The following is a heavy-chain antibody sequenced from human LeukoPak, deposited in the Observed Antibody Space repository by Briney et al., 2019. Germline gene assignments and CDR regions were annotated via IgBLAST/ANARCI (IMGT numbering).Heavy chain of an antibody. CDR2: IYYSGST. CDR3: ARSASPRWFDY. J-gene: IGHJ4*02. CDR1: GGSISSYY. Sequence: PSETLSLTCTVSGGSISSYYWSWIRQPPGKGLEWIGYIYYSGSTNYNPSLKSRVTISVDTSKNQFSLKLSSVTAADTPVYYCARSASPRWFDYWGQGTLVTVSS. V-gene: IGHV4-59*01. D-gene: IGHD2-15*01.